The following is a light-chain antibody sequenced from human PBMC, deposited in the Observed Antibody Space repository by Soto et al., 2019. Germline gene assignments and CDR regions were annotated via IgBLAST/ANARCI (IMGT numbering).Light chain of an antibody. CDR3: QQYSTWPPRYT. CDR1: QSVSSY. Sequence: EIVMTQSPATLSVSPGGRATLSCRASQSVSSYLAWYQQRPGQPPRLLIYRASTKAINIPARFSGSGSGTEFSLTISSLQSEDFAVYYCQQYSTWPPRYTFGQGTKLEI. CDR2: RAS. V-gene: IGKV3-15*01. J-gene: IGKJ2*01.